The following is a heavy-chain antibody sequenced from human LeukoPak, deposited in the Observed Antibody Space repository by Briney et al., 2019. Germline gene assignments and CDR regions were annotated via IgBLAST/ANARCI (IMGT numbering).Heavy chain of an antibody. V-gene: IGHV1-8*03. CDR2: MNPNSANT. D-gene: IGHD6-6*01. CDR3: ARGGYYSSSSRFHY. J-gene: IGHJ4*02. Sequence: ASVKVSCKASGCTFSSYDINWVRQATGQGLEWMGWMNPNSANTGYARQFQGRVTITWNTSITTAYMELSSLRSEDTAVYYCARGGYYSSSSRFHYWGQGTLVTVSS. CDR1: GCTFSSYD.